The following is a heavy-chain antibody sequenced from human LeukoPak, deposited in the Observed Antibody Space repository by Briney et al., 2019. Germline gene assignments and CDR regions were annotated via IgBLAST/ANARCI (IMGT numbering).Heavy chain of an antibody. D-gene: IGHD3-22*01. J-gene: IGHJ4*02. Sequence: PGGSLRLSCAGSGFTFDDYAMHWARQAPGEGLEWVSGINENSGSIGYADSVKGRFTISRDNAKNSLYLQMNSLRIEDTALYYCARWIVGFDSWGQGTLVTVSS. CDR2: INENSGSI. CDR3: ARWIVGFDS. CDR1: GFTFDDYA. V-gene: IGHV3-9*01.